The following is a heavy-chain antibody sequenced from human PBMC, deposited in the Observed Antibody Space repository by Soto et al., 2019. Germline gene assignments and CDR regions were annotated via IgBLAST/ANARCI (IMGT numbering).Heavy chain of an antibody. CDR1: GGSISSYY. J-gene: IGHJ3*02. V-gene: IGHV4-59*01. CDR2: IYYSGGT. D-gene: IGHD3-22*01. CDR3: ARGLISGYYLYDAFDI. Sequence: PSETLSLTCTVSGGSISSYYWSWIRQPPGKGLEWIGYIYYSGGTNYNPSLKSRVTISVDTSKNQFSLKLSSVTAADTAVYYCARGLISGYYLYDAFDIWGQGTMVTVSS.